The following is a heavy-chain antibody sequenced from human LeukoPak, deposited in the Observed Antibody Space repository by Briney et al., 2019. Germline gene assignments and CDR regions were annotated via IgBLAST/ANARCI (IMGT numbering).Heavy chain of an antibody. CDR2: FDPEDGET. V-gene: IGHV1-24*01. D-gene: IGHD3-22*01. Sequence: ASVTVSCKVSGYTLTELSMHWVRQAPGKGLEWMGGFDPEDGETIYAQKFQGRVTMTEDTSTDTAYMELSSLRSEDTAVYYCARDPAHYYDSSGSIDYWGQGTLVTVSS. CDR1: GYTLTELS. J-gene: IGHJ4*02. CDR3: ARDPAHYYDSSGSIDY.